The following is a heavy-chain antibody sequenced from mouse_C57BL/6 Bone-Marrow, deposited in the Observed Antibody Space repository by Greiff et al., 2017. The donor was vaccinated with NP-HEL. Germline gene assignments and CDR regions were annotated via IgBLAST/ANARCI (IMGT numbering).Heavy chain of an antibody. CDR2: IYPGSGST. J-gene: IGHJ3*01. V-gene: IGHV1-55*01. CDR1: GYTFTSYW. D-gene: IGHD2-2*01. CDR3: ASSEATMVRRAWFAY. Sequence: QVQLKQPGAELVKPGASVKMSCKASGYTFTSYWITWVKQRPGQGLEWIGVIYPGSGSTNYNEKFKSKATLTVDTSSSTAYMQLSSLTSEDSAVYCCASSEATMVRRAWFAYWGPGTLVTVSA.